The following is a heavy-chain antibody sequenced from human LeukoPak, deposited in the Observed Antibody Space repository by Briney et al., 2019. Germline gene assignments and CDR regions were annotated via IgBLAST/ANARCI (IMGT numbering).Heavy chain of an antibody. D-gene: IGHD3-22*01. CDR3: AKAHEDYYDSSGYYYGWYFDL. Sequence: GGSLRLSCAASGFTFSSYAMYWVRQAPGKGLEWVSVISDSGTSTYYADSVKGRFTISRDNSKNTLYLQMNSLRAEDTAVYYCAKAHEDYYDSSGYYYGWYFDLWGRGTLVTVSS. CDR2: ISDSGTST. V-gene: IGHV3-23*01. J-gene: IGHJ2*01. CDR1: GFTFSSYA.